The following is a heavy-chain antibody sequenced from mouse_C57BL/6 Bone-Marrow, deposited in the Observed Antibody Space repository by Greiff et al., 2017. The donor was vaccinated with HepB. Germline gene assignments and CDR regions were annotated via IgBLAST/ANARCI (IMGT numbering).Heavy chain of an antibody. CDR3: ARLVTKAWCAY. CDR2: INPYNGGT. Sequence: VQLQQSGPVLVKPGASVKMSCKASGYTFTDYYMNWVKQSHGKSLEWIGVINPYNGGTSYNQKFKGKATLTVDKSSSTAYMELNSLTSEDSAGYYCARLVTKAWCAYWGQGTLVTVSA. J-gene: IGHJ3*01. D-gene: IGHD2-2*01. V-gene: IGHV1-19*01. CDR1: GYTFTDYY.